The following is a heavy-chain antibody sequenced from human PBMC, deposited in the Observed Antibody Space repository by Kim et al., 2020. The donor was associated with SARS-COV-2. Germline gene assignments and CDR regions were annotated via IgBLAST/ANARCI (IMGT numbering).Heavy chain of an antibody. CDR2: FDPEDGET. CDR1: GYTLTELS. V-gene: IGHV1-24*01. D-gene: IGHD2-2*01. J-gene: IGHJ5*02. Sequence: ASVKVSCKVSGYTLTELSMHWVRQAPGKGLEWMGGFDPEDGETIYAQKFQGRVTMTEDTSTDTAYMELSSLRSEDTAVYYCATGVVVVPAANHWFDPWGQGTVVTVPS. CDR3: ATGVVVVPAANHWFDP.